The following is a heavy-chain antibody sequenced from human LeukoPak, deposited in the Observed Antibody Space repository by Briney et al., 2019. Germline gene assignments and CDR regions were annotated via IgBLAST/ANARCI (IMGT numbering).Heavy chain of an antibody. J-gene: IGHJ5*02. CDR2: INPSGGST. V-gene: IGHV1-46*01. CDR1: GYTFTSYY. CDR3: ARDRRNIAARPGGWFDP. D-gene: IGHD6-6*01. Sequence: ASVKVSCKASGYTFTSYYMHWVRQAPGQGLEWMGIINPSGGSTSYAQKFQGRVTMTRDTSTSTVYMELSSLRSEDTAVYYCARDRRNIAARPGGWFDPRGQGTLVTVSS.